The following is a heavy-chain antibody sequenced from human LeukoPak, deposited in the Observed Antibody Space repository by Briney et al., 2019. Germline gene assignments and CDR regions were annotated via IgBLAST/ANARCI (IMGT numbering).Heavy chain of an antibody. D-gene: IGHD5-12*01. J-gene: IGHJ4*02. CDR1: GFTFGSYA. V-gene: IGHV3-30-3*01. CDR3: ARERDPGYDYGFDY. Sequence: HPGGSLRLSCAASGFTFGSYAMHWVRQAPGKGLEWVAVISYDGSNKYYADSVKGRFTISRDNSKNTLYLQMNSLRAEDTAVYYCARERDPGYDYGFDYWGQGTLVTVSS. CDR2: ISYDGSNK.